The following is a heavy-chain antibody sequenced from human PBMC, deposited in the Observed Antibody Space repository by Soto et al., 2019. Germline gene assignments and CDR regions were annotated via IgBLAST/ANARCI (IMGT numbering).Heavy chain of an antibody. J-gene: IGHJ4*02. Sequence: QVQLVQSGAEVKKPGSSVKVSCKASGGTFSTSLISWVRQAHGQGLEWMGGIIPIFGTPNYAQKFQGRVTITADESTSTVYMELNSLRSEDTAMYYCARGYTDYDDQSYYFESWGKGTQVTVSS. D-gene: IGHD3-22*01. V-gene: IGHV1-69*01. CDR2: IIPIFGTP. CDR3: ARGYTDYDDQSYYFES. CDR1: GGTFSTSL.